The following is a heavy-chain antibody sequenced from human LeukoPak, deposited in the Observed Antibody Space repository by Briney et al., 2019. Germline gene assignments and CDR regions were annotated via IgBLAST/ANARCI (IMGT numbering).Heavy chain of an antibody. CDR3: ARVYYDSVGAFDI. Sequence: SQTLSLTCTVSGGSISSGSYYWSWIRQPPGKGLEWIGYIYYSGSTNYNPSLKSRVTISVDTSKNQFSLKLSSVTAADTAVYYCARVYYDSVGAFDIWGQGTMVTVSS. D-gene: IGHD3-22*01. V-gene: IGHV4-61*01. CDR1: GGSISSGSYY. CDR2: IYYSGST. J-gene: IGHJ3*02.